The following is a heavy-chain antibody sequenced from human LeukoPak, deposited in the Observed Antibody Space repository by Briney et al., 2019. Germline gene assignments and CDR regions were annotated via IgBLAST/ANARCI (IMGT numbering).Heavy chain of an antibody. D-gene: IGHD6-6*01. CDR1: GFTFSRSG. CDR2: IRYDGSNK. Sequence: GGSLRLFCTAPGFTFSRSGLHWVGPAPGLGRDWVALIRYDGSNKYYADSVKGRFTISRDNSKNTLYLQMNSLRAEDTAVYYCAKTEEYSSSSSMSWGQGTLVTVSS. V-gene: IGHV3-30*02. CDR3: AKTEEYSSSSSMS. J-gene: IGHJ5*02.